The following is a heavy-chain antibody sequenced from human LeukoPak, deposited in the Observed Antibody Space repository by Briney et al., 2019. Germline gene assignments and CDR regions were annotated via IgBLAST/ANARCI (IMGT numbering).Heavy chain of an antibody. D-gene: IGHD5-18*01. CDR3: AGVDTAMVTIYY. CDR1: GGSISSYY. CDR2: IYYSGST. V-gene: IGHV4-59*01. J-gene: IGHJ4*02. Sequence: SETLSLTCTVSGGSISSYYWSWIRQPPGKGLEWIGYIYYSGSTNYNPSLKSRVTISVDTSKNQFSLKLSSVTAADTAVYYCAGVDTAMVTIYYWGQGTLVTVSS.